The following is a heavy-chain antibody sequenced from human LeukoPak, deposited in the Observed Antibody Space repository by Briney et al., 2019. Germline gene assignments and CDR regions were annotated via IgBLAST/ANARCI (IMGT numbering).Heavy chain of an antibody. V-gene: IGHV1-18*04. CDR2: ISAYNGNT. J-gene: IGHJ4*02. D-gene: IGHD6-13*01. CDR3: ARDRYSSSWYETDY. Sequence: GASVTVSCKASGYTFTSYGISWVRQAPGQGLEWMGWISAYNGNTNYAQKLQGRVTMTTDTSTSTAYMELRSLRSDDTAVYYRARDRYSSSWYETDYWGQGTLVTVSS. CDR1: GYTFTSYG.